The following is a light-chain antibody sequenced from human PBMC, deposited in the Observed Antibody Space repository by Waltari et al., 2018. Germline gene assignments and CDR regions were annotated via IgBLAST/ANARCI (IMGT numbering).Light chain of an antibody. CDR2: ASS. J-gene: IGKJ1*01. V-gene: IGKV3-20*01. CDR3: QHYVRLPVT. CDR1: QSVSRA. Sequence: EIVLTQSPGTLSLSPGERATLSCRASQSVSRALAWYQQKPGQAPRLRIYASSSRATGIPDRVSGSGSGTDFSLTISRLEPEDFAVYYCQHYVRLPVTFGQGTKVEIK.